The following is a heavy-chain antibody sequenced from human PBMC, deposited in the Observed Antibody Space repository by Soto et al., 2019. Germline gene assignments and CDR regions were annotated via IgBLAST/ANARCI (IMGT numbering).Heavy chain of an antibody. J-gene: IGHJ4*02. D-gene: IGHD5-18*01. CDR1: GGSISSGGYY. Sequence: PSETLSLTCTVSGGSISSGGYYWSWIRQHPRKGLEWIGYIYYSGSTNYNPSLKSRVTISVDTSKNQFSLKLSSVTAADTAVYYCARDRYSYGPNFDYWGQGTLVTVSS. CDR2: IYYSGST. V-gene: IGHV4-61*08. CDR3: ARDRYSYGPNFDY.